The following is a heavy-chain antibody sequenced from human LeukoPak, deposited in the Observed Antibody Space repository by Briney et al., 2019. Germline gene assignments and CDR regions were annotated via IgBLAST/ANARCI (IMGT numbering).Heavy chain of an antibody. CDR3: ARDRDTAMPYYFDS. Sequence: SQTLSLTCTVSGGSISSGNYYWSWIRQPAGKTLEWIGRIHTSGSTNYHPSLKSRLSISIDTSKNQFSLKLSSVTAADTAVYYCARDRDTAMPYYFDSWGQGTLVTVSS. CDR1: GGSISSGNYY. CDR2: IHTSGST. V-gene: IGHV4-61*02. D-gene: IGHD5-18*01. J-gene: IGHJ4*02.